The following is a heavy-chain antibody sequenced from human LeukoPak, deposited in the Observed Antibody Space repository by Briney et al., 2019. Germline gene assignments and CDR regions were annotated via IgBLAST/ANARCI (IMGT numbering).Heavy chain of an antibody. CDR2: ISGSGGST. D-gene: IGHD4-17*01. CDR3: AKPTTVTPGRGWYFDL. V-gene: IGHV3-23*01. Sequence: LPGGSLRLSCAASGFTFSSYAMSWVRQAPGKGLEWVSAISGSGGSTYYADSVKGRFTISRDNSKNTLYLQMNSLRAEDTAVYYCAKPTTVTPGRGWYFDLWGRGTLVTVSS. CDR1: GFTFSSYA. J-gene: IGHJ2*01.